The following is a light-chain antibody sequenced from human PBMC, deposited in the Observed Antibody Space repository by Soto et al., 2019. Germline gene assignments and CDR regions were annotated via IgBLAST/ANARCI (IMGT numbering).Light chain of an antibody. CDR1: SSDVGGYRY. CDR2: EVS. Sequence: QSVLTQPASVSGSPGQSITISCTGTSSDVGGYRYVSWYQQLPDKAPKLMIYEVSNRPSGVSNRFSGSKSGNTASLTISGLQTEDEADYYCSSYTSSSTLIFGGGTQLTVL. J-gene: IGLJ2*01. V-gene: IGLV2-14*01. CDR3: SSYTSSSTLI.